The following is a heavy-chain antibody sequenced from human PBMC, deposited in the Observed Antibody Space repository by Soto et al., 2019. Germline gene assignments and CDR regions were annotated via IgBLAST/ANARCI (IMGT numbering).Heavy chain of an antibody. CDR3: ARGYSSGWYAY. J-gene: IGHJ4*02. D-gene: IGHD6-19*01. CDR2: INHSGST. V-gene: IGHV4-34*01. CDR1: GGSFSGYY. Sequence: QVQLQQWGAGLLKPSETLSLTCAVYGGSFSGYYWSWIRQPPGKGLEWIGEINHSGSTNYNPSLKSRVTISVDTSKNQFSLKLSSVTAADTAVYYGARGYSSGWYAYWGQGTLVTVSS.